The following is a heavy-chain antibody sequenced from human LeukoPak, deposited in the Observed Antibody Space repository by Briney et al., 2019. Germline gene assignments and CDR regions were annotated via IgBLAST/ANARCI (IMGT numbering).Heavy chain of an antibody. J-gene: IGHJ4*02. V-gene: IGHV3-21*01. D-gene: IGHD6-13*01. CDR3: ARQSSGIAATDKIDY. Sequence: PGGSLRLSCAASGFTFSSYAMSWVRQAPGKGLEWVSSFTSMSRTIYYADSVKGRFTISRDDAKESLYLQMNSLRAEDTAIYYCARQSSGIAATDKIDYWGQGVLVTVSS. CDR2: FTSMSRTI. CDR1: GFTFSSYA.